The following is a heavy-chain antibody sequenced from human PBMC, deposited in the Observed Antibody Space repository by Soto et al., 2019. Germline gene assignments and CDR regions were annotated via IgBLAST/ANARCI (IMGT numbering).Heavy chain of an antibody. D-gene: IGHD2-15*01. Sequence: PSETLSLTCTVSGGSTSSYYWSWIRQPAGKGLEWIGRIYTSGSTNYNPSLKSRVTMSVDTSKNQFSLKLSSVTAADTAVYYCAGSPGSEHDAFDIWGQGTMVTVSS. V-gene: IGHV4-4*07. CDR2: IYTSGST. CDR3: AGSPGSEHDAFDI. J-gene: IGHJ3*02. CDR1: GGSTSSYY.